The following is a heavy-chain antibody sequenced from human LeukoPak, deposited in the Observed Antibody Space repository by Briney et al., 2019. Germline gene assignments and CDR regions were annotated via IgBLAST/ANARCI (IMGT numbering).Heavy chain of an antibody. D-gene: IGHD2-2*01. CDR3: ARGGIVVVPAATIRWFDP. Sequence: PSETLSLTCTVSGGSISSSSYYWGWIRQPPGKGLEWIGSIYYSGSTYYNPSLKSRVTISVDTSKNQFSLKLSSVTAADTAVYYCARGGIVVVPAATIRWFDPWGQGTLVTVSS. CDR1: GGSISSSSYY. CDR2: IYYSGST. V-gene: IGHV4-39*01. J-gene: IGHJ5*02.